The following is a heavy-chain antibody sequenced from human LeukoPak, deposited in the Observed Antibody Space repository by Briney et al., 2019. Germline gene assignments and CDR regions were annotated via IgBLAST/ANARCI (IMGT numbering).Heavy chain of an antibody. CDR2: ISGSGGST. J-gene: IGHJ4*02. D-gene: IGHD6-19*01. Sequence: GGSLRLSCAASGSTFSSYAMSWVRQAPGKGLEWVSAISGSGGSTYYADSVKGRFTISRDNSKNTLYLQMNSLRAEDTAVYYCAKPTGVSGWYYYFDYWGQGTLVTVSS. CDR3: AKPTGVSGWYYYFDY. V-gene: IGHV3-23*01. CDR1: GSTFSSYA.